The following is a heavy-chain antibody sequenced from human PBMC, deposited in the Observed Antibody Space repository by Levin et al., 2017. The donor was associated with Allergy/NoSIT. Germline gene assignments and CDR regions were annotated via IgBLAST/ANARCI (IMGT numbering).Heavy chain of an antibody. D-gene: IGHD5-18*01. Sequence: KSSETLSLTCTVSGGSISSSSYYWGWIRQPPGKGLEWIGSIYYSGSTYYNPSLKSRVTISVDTSKNQFSLKLSSVTAADTAVYYCARHKAVQLEYYFDYWGQGTLVTVSS. J-gene: IGHJ4*02. CDR2: IYYSGST. V-gene: IGHV4-39*01. CDR3: ARHKAVQLEYYFDY. CDR1: GGSISSSSYY.